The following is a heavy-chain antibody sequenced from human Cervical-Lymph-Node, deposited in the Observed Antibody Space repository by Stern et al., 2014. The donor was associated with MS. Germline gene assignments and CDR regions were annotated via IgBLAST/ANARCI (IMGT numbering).Heavy chain of an antibody. J-gene: IGHJ5*02. CDR1: GRTFSKFS. Sequence: QVQLVQYGAEVTKPGSSVQVSCKASGRTFSKFSSSWVRQAPGQGLEWLGWIVPVFGPPTYAQEFRDRVTITADVSTSTVYMELSSLRSDDTAVYYCALSSETSDRWYSLGYDLWGQGTLVTVSS. CDR2: IVPVFGPP. D-gene: IGHD6-13*01. CDR3: ALSSETSDRWYSLGYDL. V-gene: IGHV1-69*01.